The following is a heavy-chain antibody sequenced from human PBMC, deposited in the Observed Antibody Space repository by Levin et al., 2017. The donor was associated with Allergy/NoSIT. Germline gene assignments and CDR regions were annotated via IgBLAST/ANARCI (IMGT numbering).Heavy chain of an antibody. CDR2: TYYRSKWYN. J-gene: IGHJ6*02. CDR1: GDSVSSTSAA. D-gene: IGHD2-8*01. CDR3: ARGGGLVCTNGVCYPYYYGMDG. Sequence: SQTLSLPCAISGDSVSSTSAAWNWIRQSPSRGLEWLGRTYYRSKWYNDYAVSVKSRITINPDTSKNQFSLQLNSVTPEDTAVYYCARGGGLVCTNGVCYPYYYGMDGWGQGTTVTVSS. V-gene: IGHV6-1*01.